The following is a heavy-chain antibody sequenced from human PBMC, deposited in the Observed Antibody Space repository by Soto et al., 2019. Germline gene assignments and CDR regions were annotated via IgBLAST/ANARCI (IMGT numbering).Heavy chain of an antibody. V-gene: IGHV4-31*03. CDR3: ATQMEYYDSVWGGYRRIIAY. D-gene: IGHD3-16*02. Sequence: SETLSLTCTVSGVSISSGGYCWSWIRQHPGKGLEWIGYVHDSGNTYYNPSLKSRATISVDKSKNQFFLNLSSVTAADTAVYYCATQMEYYDSVWGGYRRIIAYWGQGTLVTVSS. CDR1: GVSISSGGYC. J-gene: IGHJ4*02. CDR2: VHDSGNT.